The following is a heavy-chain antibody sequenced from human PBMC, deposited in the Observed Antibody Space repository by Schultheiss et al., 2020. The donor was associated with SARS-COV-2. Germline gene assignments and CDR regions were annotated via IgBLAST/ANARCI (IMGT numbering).Heavy chain of an antibody. D-gene: IGHD3-9*01. CDR1: GGSFSGYY. J-gene: IGHJ5*02. CDR2: IYYSGST. CDR3: ARRRYFDWFDP. V-gene: IGHV4-34*01. Sequence: SETLSLTCAVYGGSFSGYYWSWIRQPPGKGLEWIGSIYYSGSTYYNPSLKSRVTISVDMSNNQFSMRLRSVAAADTAIYYCARRRYFDWFDPWGQGTLVTVSS.